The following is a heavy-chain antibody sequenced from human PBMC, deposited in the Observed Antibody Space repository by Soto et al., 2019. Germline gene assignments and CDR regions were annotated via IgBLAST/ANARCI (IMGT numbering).Heavy chain of an antibody. CDR3: ARFRWELLRDYYYYYGMDV. J-gene: IGHJ6*02. CDR1: GYSFTSYW. D-gene: IGHD1-26*01. CDR2: IYPGDSDT. V-gene: IGHV5-51*01. Sequence: GESLKISCKGSGYSFTSYWIGWVRQMPGKGLEWMGIIYPGDSDTRYSPSFQGQVTISADKSISTAYLQWSSLKASDTAMYYCARFRWELLRDYYYYYGMDVWGQGTTVTVSS.